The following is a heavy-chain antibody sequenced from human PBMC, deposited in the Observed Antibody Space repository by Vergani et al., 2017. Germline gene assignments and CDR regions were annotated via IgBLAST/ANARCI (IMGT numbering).Heavy chain of an antibody. CDR3: ARHRGSGGFFPSSYFYGMDV. D-gene: IGHD3-10*01. V-gene: IGHV4-38-2*01. J-gene: IGHJ6*02. CDR2: IHHSGDT. CDR1: DSSILTNPY. Sequence: QVQLQESGPGLVKPSETLTLPCDVSDSSILTNPYWGWFRQSPGKGLEWIGYIHHSGDTHYNSSLKSRVSISIVSSSKFSLSLTSVTAADTAISYCARHRGSGGFFPSSYFYGMDVWGHGTTVTVSS.